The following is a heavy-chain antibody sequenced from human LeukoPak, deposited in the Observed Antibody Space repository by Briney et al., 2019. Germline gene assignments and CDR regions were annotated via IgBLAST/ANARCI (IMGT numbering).Heavy chain of an antibody. CDR3: ARGPDIVVVVAAFDY. D-gene: IGHD2-15*01. CDR2: ISYDGSNK. CDR1: GFTFSSYA. V-gene: IGHV3-30-3*01. J-gene: IGHJ4*02. Sequence: PGGSLRLSCAAPGFTFSSYARHWVRQAPGKGLEWVAVISYDGSNKYYADSVKGRFTISRDNSKNTLYLQMNSLRAEDTAVYYCARGPDIVVVVAAFDYWGQGTLVTVSS.